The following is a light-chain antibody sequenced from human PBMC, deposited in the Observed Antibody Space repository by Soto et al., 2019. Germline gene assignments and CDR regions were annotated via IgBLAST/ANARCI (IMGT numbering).Light chain of an antibody. CDR2: NDN. Sequence: QSVLTQPPSASETPGQRVTISCSGNSSNIGSNTVNWFQQFPGTAPKLLIYNDNHRPLGVPDRFSGSKSGTSASLAISGLQSEDEADYYCATWDDSLNGYVFGTGTKVTVL. J-gene: IGLJ1*01. V-gene: IGLV1-44*01. CDR3: ATWDDSLNGYV. CDR1: SSNIGSNT.